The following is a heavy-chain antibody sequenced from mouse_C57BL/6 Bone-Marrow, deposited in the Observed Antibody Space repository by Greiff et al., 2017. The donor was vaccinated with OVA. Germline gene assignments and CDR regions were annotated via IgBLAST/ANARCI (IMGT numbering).Heavy chain of an antibody. CDR1: GFTFSDYG. CDR3: ARSLGGYFDY. J-gene: IGHJ2*01. D-gene: IGHD3-1*01. V-gene: IGHV5-17*01. Sequence: EVKLVESGGGLVKPGGSLKLSCAASGFTFSDYGMHWVRQAPEKGLEWVAYISSGSSTIYYADTVKGRFTIYRDNAKNTLFLQITSLRSEDTAMYYCARSLGGYFDYWGQGTTLTVSS. CDR2: ISSGSSTI.